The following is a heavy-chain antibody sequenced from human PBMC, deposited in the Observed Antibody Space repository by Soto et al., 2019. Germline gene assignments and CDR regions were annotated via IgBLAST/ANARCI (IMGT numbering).Heavy chain of an antibody. Sequence: QVLLQESGPGLVKPSQTLSLTCTVSGGSVRRGNYYWSWIRQFPGKGLEWIGYISNSGRTHYNPSLMSRITILVDTSKNQFFLELRSVTAADTALYYCARADYATGSYYPDYWGQGTLVTVSS. CDR3: ARADYATGSYYPDY. V-gene: IGHV4-31*03. D-gene: IGHD3-10*01. CDR1: GGSVRRGNYY. CDR2: ISNSGRT. J-gene: IGHJ4*02.